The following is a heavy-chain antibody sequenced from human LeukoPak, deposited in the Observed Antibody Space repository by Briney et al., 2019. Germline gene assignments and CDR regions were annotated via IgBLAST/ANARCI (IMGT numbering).Heavy chain of an antibody. CDR1: GFTFSSYG. Sequence: GGSLRLSCAASGFTFSSYGMHWVRQAPGKGLEWAAVISYDGSNKYYADSVKGRFTISRDNSKNTLYLQMNSLRAEDTAVYYCAKDPFSYSWSFLITAYFQHWGQGTLVTVSS. CDR2: ISYDGSNK. D-gene: IGHD5-18*01. CDR3: AKDPFSYSWSFLITAYFQH. V-gene: IGHV3-30*18. J-gene: IGHJ1*01.